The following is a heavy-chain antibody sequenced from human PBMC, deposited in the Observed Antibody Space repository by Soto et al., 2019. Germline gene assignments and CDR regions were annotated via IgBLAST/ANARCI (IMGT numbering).Heavy chain of an antibody. J-gene: IGHJ4*02. CDR1: GFTFSNAW. V-gene: IGHV3-15*07. Sequence: GGSLRLSCAASGFTFSNAWMNWVRQAPGKGPEWVGRIKSKTDGGTTDYAAPVKGRFTISRDDSKNTLYLQMNSLKTEDTAVYYCTTDQPINSGYDFTFDYWGQGTLVTAPQ. CDR2: IKSKTDGGTT. D-gene: IGHD5-12*01. CDR3: TTDQPINSGYDFTFDY.